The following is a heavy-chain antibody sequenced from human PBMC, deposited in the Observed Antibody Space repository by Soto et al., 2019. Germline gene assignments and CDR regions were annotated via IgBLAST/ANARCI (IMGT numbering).Heavy chain of an antibody. J-gene: IGHJ4*02. D-gene: IGHD4-4*01. CDR3: ARVAVTKGPLYYFDY. Sequence: GGSLRLSCAASGFTFSSYWMSWVRQAPGKGLEWVANIKQDGSEKYYVDSVKGRFTISRDNAKNSLYLQMNSLRAEDTAVYYCARVAVTKGPLYYFDYWGQGTLVTVS. CDR2: IKQDGSEK. CDR1: GFTFSSYW. V-gene: IGHV3-7*01.